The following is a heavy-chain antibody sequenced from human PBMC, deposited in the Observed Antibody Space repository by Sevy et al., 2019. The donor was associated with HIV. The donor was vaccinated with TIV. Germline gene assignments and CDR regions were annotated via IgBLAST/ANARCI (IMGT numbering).Heavy chain of an antibody. CDR3: VKGARYTIPNDAFDI. CDR2: ISGGGSDT. Sequence: GGSLRLSCEASGFTFSSNAMSWVRQAPGKGLEWVSGISGGGSDTFYADSVKGRFTISRDNSKNTLFLQINSLRAEDTALYYCVKGARYTIPNDAFDIWGQGTMVTVSS. CDR1: GFTFSSNA. D-gene: IGHD2-2*02. V-gene: IGHV3-23*01. J-gene: IGHJ3*02.